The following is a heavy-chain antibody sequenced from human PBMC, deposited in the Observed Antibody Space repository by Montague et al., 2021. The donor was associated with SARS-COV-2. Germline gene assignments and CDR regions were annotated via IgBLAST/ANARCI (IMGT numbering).Heavy chain of an antibody. V-gene: IGHV3-33*01. J-gene: IGHJ6*02. D-gene: IGHD3-16*02. CDR3: SGSYPYYGMDV. CDR1: GFTFSSYG. CDR2: IWYDGSNK. Sequence: SLRLSCAASGFTFSSYGMHWVRQAPGKGLEWVAVIWYDGSNKYYADSVKGRFTISRDNSKNTLCLQMNSLRAEDTAVYYCSGSYPYYGMDVWGQGTTVTVSS.